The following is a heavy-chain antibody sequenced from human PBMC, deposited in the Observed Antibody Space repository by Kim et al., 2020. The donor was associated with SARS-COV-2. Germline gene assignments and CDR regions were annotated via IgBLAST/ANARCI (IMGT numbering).Heavy chain of an antibody. D-gene: IGHD5-18*01. Sequence: GGSLRLSCAASGFSFSSHDMHWVRQVTGKGLEWVSAVDTGGGTYYADFVKGRFTISRENAKNSLYLQMNSLRAGDSAVYYCVRESTANGYGYGNHYYFTGMDVWGRGTTVTVSS. CDR2: VDTGGGT. J-gene: IGHJ6*02. V-gene: IGHV3-13*01. CDR3: VRESTANGYGYGNHYYFTGMDV. CDR1: GFSFSSHD.